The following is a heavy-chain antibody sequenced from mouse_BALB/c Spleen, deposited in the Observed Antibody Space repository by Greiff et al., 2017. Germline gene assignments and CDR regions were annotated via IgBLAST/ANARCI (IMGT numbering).Heavy chain of an antibody. J-gene: IGHJ4*01. CDR2: ISYSGST. D-gene: IGHD1-1*01. CDR1: GYSITSDYA. Sequence: ESGPGLVKPSQSLSLTCTVTGYSITSDYAWNWIRQFPGNKLEWMGYISYSGSTSYNPSLKSRISITRDTSKNQFFLQLNSVTTEDTATYYCARGSYGSSDYAMDYWGQGTSVTVSS. CDR3: ARGSYGSSDYAMDY. V-gene: IGHV3-2*02.